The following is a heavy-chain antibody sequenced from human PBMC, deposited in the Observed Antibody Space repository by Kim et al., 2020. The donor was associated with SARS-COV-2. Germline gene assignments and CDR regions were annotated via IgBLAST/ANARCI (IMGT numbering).Heavy chain of an antibody. CDR3: ARGILWFGGYYYYGMDV. J-gene: IGHJ6*02. D-gene: IGHD3-10*01. CDR2: IYHSGST. Sequence: SETLSLTCAVSGGSISSSNWWSWVRQPPGKGLEWIGEIYHSGSTNYNPSLKSRVTISVDKSKNQFSLKLSSVTAADTAVYYCARGILWFGGYYYYGMDVWGQGTTVTVSS. CDR1: GGSISSSNW. V-gene: IGHV4-4*02.